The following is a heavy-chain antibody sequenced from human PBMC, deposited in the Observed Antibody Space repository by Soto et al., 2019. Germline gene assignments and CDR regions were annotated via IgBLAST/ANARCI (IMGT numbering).Heavy chain of an antibody. CDR1: GGSISSYY. V-gene: IGHV4-59*01. J-gene: IGHJ3*02. CDR3: ARDLSQGVLLDAFDI. Sequence: SETLSLTCTVSGGSISSYYWSWIRQPPGKGLEWIGYIYYSGSTNYNPPLKSRVTISVDTSKNQFSLKLSSVTAAFTAVYYCARDLSQGVLLDAFDIWGQGTMVTVSS. CDR2: IYYSGST. D-gene: IGHD2-8*01.